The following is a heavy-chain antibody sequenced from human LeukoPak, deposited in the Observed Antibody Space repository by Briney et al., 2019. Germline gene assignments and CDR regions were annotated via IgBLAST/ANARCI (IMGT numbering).Heavy chain of an antibody. V-gene: IGHV3-48*02. J-gene: IGHJ6*02. D-gene: IGHD2-2*02. CDR1: GFIFSSYS. CDR3: ARVDYCSTTTCYRPWSV. Sequence: PGRSLRLSCAASGFIFSSYSMNWVRQAPGKGLEWVSYITSSSSTIYYADSVKGRFTISRDNAKSSLYLQMNSLRDEDTAVYYCARVDYCSTTTCYRPWSVWGQGTTVTVSS. CDR2: ITSSSSTI.